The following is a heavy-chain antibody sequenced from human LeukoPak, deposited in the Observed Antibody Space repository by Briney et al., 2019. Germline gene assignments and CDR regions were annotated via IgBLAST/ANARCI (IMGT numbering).Heavy chain of an antibody. CDR2: IVVGSGNT. J-gene: IGHJ6*02. CDR3: AADPCSGGSCYAYYYYGMDV. CDR1: GFTFTSSA. Sequence: GTSVKVSCKASGFTFTSSAMQWVRQARGQRLEWIGWIVVGSGNTNYAQKFQERVTITRDMSTSTAYMELSSLRSEDTAVYYCAADPCSGGSCYAYYYYGMDVWGQGTTVTVSS. D-gene: IGHD2-15*01. V-gene: IGHV1-58*02.